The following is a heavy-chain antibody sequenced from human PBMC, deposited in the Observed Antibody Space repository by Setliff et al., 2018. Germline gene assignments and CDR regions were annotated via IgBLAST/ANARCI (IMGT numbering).Heavy chain of an antibody. Sequence: ASETLSLTCTVSGASINSLSWWSWVRQPPGKGLEWIGEIYHDGNDKYTPSVHYSPSLKSRVTISGDTSKNQVSLRLSSVTAADTAVYYCARLSGFLYIDIWGKGTTVTVSS. J-gene: IGHJ6*03. D-gene: IGHD3-3*01. CDR1: GASINSLSW. CDR2: IYHDGND. CDR3: ARLSGFLYIDI. V-gene: IGHV4-4*02.